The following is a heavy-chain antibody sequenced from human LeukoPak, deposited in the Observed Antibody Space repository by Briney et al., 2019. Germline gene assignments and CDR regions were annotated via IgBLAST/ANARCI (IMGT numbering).Heavy chain of an antibody. J-gene: IGHJ6*02. V-gene: IGHV3-30-3*01. CDR2: ISYDGSNK. CDR1: GFTFSSYA. Sequence: GGSLRLSCAASGFTFSSYAMSWVRQAPGKGLEWVAVISYDGSNKYYADSVKGRFTISRDNSKNTLYLQMNSLRAEDTAVYYCARDLGYCSSTSCYYYYYYGMDVWGQGTTVTVSS. D-gene: IGHD2-2*01. CDR3: ARDLGYCSSTSCYYYYYYGMDV.